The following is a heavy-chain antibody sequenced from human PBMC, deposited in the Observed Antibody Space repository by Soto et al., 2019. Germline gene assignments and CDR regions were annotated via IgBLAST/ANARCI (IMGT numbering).Heavy chain of an antibody. Sequence: GASVKVSCKASGGTFSSYAISWVRQAPGQGLEWMGGIIPIFGTANYAQKFQGRVTLTRDTSTSTVYVELSSLRSDDTAVYFCVRATAARQRDYSYHYYLHIWGKGTTVTVSS. CDR3: VRATAARQRDYSYHYYLHI. J-gene: IGHJ6*03. V-gene: IGHV1-69*05. CDR2: IIPIFGTA. CDR1: GGTFSSYA. D-gene: IGHD6-6*01.